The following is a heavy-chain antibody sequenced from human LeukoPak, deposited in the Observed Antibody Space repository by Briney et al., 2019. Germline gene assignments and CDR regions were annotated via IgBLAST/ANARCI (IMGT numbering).Heavy chain of an antibody. V-gene: IGHV3-30*02. J-gene: IGHJ4*02. D-gene: IGHD3-3*01. Sequence: GGSLRLSCAASGFTFSNYVMNWVRQAPGKGLEWVAFIRYDGSNKYYADSVKGRFTISRDNSKNTLYLQMNSLRAEDTAVDYCAKDPRDRGYFWSWRYFDYWGQGALVTVSS. CDR2: IRYDGSNK. CDR3: AKDPRDRGYFWSWRYFDY. CDR1: GFTFSNYV.